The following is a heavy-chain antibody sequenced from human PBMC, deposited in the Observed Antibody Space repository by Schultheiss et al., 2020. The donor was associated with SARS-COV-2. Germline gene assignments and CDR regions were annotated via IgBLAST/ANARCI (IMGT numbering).Heavy chain of an antibody. CDR2: IGTAGDT. V-gene: IGHV3-13*01. D-gene: IGHD3-22*01. J-gene: IGHJ4*02. CDR3: ARSNYYDSSGYYPDY. Sequence: GGSLRLSCAASGFTFSSYDMHWVRQATGKGLEWVSAIGTAGDTYYPGSVKGRFTISRDNSKNTLYLQMNSLRAEDTAVYYCARSNYYDSSGYYPDYWGQGTLVTVSS. CDR1: GFTFSSYD.